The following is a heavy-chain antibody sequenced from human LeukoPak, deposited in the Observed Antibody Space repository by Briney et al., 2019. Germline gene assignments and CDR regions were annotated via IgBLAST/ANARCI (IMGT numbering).Heavy chain of an antibody. Sequence: GGSLRLSCAASGFTFSSYGMHWVRQAPGKGLEWVAVISYDGSNKYYADSVKGRFTISRENSKHPLYLQMNSLRAEDTAVYYCAKDRLLGYSGYDYGGWGQGTLVTVSS. CDR3: AKDRLLGYSGYDYGG. D-gene: IGHD5-12*01. CDR1: GFTFSSYG. CDR2: ISYDGSNK. J-gene: IGHJ4*02. V-gene: IGHV3-30*18.